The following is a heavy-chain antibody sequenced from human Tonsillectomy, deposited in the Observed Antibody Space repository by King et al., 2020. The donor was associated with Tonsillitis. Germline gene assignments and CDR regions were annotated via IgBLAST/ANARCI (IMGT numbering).Heavy chain of an antibody. J-gene: IGHJ6*02. CDR2: LKSGSTSI. Sequence: VQLVESWGGLVKPGGSLRLSCAASGFSFGGYTMNWVRQAPGKGLEWVSNLKSGSTSISYADSVGGRFTISRDNSKHSVFLHMNNLRGEDTGIYYCTKSHDYGDNSDYGMDGWGQGTTVIVSS. CDR3: TKSHDYGDNSDYGMDG. D-gene: IGHD4-17*01. CDR1: GFSFGGYT. V-gene: IGHV3-21*01.